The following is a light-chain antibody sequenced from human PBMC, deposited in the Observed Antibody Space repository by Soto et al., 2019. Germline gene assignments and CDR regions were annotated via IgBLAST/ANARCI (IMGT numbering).Light chain of an antibody. CDR1: QSIGNW. CDR2: KAS. V-gene: IGKV1-5*03. J-gene: IGKJ1*01. CDR3: QQYNGT. Sequence: DIQMTQSPSTLSASVGDRVTVTCGASQSIGNWLAWYQQKPGKAPNLLIYKASTLESGAPSRFSGSGSGTEFIFTISSLQPDDSATYYCQQYNGTFGQGTKVEI.